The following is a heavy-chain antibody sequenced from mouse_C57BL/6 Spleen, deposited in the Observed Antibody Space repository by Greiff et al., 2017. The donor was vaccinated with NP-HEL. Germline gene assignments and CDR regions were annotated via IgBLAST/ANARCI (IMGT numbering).Heavy chain of an antibody. V-gene: IGHV1-4*01. Sequence: QVQLKQSGAELARPGASVKMSCKASGYTFTSYTMHWVKQRPGQGLEWIGYINPSSGYTKYNQKFKDKATLTADKSSSTAYMQLSSLTSEDSAVYYCARWDYGSSFAYWGQGTLVTVSA. J-gene: IGHJ3*01. CDR3: ARWDYGSSFAY. D-gene: IGHD1-1*01. CDR2: INPSSGYT. CDR1: GYTFTSYT.